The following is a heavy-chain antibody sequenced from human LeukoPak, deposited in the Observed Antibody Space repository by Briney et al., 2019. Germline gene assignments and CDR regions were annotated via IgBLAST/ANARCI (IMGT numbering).Heavy chain of an antibody. V-gene: IGHV3-23*01. J-gene: IGHJ4*02. CDR3: AKGYYDYVWGSYYFDY. Sequence: GGSLRLSCAASGFTFSSYAMSWVRQAPGKGLEWVSAISGSGGCIYYADPVTGRFTISRDNYRDTLYLQMNSLRAEDTAVYYCAKGYYDYVWGSYYFDYWGQGTLVTVSS. CDR1: GFTFSSYA. D-gene: IGHD3-16*01. CDR2: ISGSGGCI.